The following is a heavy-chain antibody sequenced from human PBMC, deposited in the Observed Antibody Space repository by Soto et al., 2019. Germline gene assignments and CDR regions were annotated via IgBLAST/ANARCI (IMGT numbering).Heavy chain of an antibody. CDR3: ARRNLFSFDY. CDR2: ISYTGST. V-gene: IGHV4-39*01. J-gene: IGHJ4*02. D-gene: IGHD1-7*01. CDR1: GGSISSRSYY. Sequence: QLQLQESGPGLVKPSETLSLTCTVSGGSISSRSYYWGWIRQPPGKGLEWIGSISYTGSTYYNPSLKSRVAMSVDTSKTQFALNLSSVTAADTAVDYCARRNLFSFDYWGQGTLVPVSS.